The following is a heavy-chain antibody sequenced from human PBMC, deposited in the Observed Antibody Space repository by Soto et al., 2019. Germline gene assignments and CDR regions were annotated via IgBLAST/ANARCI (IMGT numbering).Heavy chain of an antibody. Sequence: SETLSLTCAVSGGSISSGGYYWSWIRQHPGKGLEWIGYIYYSGSTYYNPSLKSRVTISVDTSKNQFSLKLSSVTAADTAVYYCANGYCSSTSCYAVGLNVWGQGTTVTVSS. CDR1: GGSISSGGYY. CDR3: ANGYCSSTSCYAVGLNV. V-gene: IGHV4-31*11. CDR2: IYYSGST. J-gene: IGHJ6*02. D-gene: IGHD2-2*01.